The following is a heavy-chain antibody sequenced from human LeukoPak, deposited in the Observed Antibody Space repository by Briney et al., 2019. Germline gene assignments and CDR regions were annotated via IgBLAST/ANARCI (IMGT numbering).Heavy chain of an antibody. V-gene: IGHV3-7*01. Sequence: GGSLRLSCAASGFTFSGYWMSWVRQAPGKGLEWVANIKQDGSEKYYVDSVKGRFTISRDNAKNSLYLQMNSLRAEDTAVYYCARSPTMIVVVITAYFDYWGQGTLVTVSS. CDR3: ARSPTMIVVVITAYFDY. D-gene: IGHD3-22*01. CDR1: GFTFSGYW. J-gene: IGHJ4*02. CDR2: IKQDGSEK.